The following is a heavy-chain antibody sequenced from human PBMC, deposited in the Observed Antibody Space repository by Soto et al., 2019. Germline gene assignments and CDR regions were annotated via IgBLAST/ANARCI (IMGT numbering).Heavy chain of an antibody. CDR3: ARLHSGTARPDY. V-gene: IGHV5-51*01. Sequence: GESLKISCKASGYTYTNYWLGWVRQMPGKGLEWLGILYPGDSDTRYSPSFEGQVTISADKSITTAYLQWSSLRASDTAMYYCARLHSGTARPDYWGQGTLVTV. CDR1: GYTYTNYW. J-gene: IGHJ4*02. CDR2: LYPGDSDT. D-gene: IGHD6-19*01.